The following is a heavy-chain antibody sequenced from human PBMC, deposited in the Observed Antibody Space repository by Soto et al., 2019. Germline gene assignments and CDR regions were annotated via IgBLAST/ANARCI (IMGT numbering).Heavy chain of an antibody. CDR2: ISGSGGTI. D-gene: IGHD2-2*01. CDR1: GFSFSSFE. J-gene: IGHJ4*02. CDR3: AREGGRALYKTSKFDY. Sequence: EVQLVESGGGLVQPGGSLRLSCTASGFSFSSFEMNWVRQAPGKGLEWVAYISGSGGTIYHADSVRGRFTISRDNAKNSLYLQMDSLRAEDTAVYYCAREGGRALYKTSKFDYWGQGSLVTVFS. V-gene: IGHV3-48*03.